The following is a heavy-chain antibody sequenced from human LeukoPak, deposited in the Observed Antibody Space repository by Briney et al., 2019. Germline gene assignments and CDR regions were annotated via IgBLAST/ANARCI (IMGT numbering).Heavy chain of an antibody. J-gene: IGHJ3*02. CDR1: GVSVSSYY. CDR3: ARLAAAAGPMGDAFDI. V-gene: IGHV4-39*01. Sequence: SETLSLTCTVSGVSVSSYYWGWIRQPPGKGLEWIGSIYYSGSTYYNPSLKSRVTISVDTSKNQFSLKLSSVTAADTAVYYCARLAAAAGPMGDAFDIWGQGTMVTVSS. D-gene: IGHD6-13*01. CDR2: IYYSGST.